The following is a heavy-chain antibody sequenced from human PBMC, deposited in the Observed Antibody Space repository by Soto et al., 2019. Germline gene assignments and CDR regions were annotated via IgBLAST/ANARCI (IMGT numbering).Heavy chain of an antibody. CDR3: ARDLGYSNGYKGYFDY. J-gene: IGHJ4*02. V-gene: IGHV3-21*01. CDR1: GITFSSYS. D-gene: IGHD5-18*01. CDR2: ISSSSSYI. Sequence: GGSLRLSCAASGITFSSYSMNWVRQAPGKGLEWVSSISSSSSYIYYADSVKGRFTISRDNAKNSLYLQMNSLRAEDTAVYYCARDLGYSNGYKGYFDYWGQGTLVTVSS.